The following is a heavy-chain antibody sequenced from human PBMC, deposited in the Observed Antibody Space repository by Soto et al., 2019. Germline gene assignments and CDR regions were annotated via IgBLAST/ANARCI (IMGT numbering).Heavy chain of an antibody. CDR3: AREVERPLTF. CDR1: GFTFSSYA. J-gene: IGHJ4*01. CDR2: ISNEGRNK. V-gene: IGHV3-30*04. D-gene: IGHD1-1*01. Sequence: QVQLVESGGGVVEPGRSLRLSCAASGFTFSSYAMHWDRHAPGKGLEWVADISNEGRNKYYADSVTAPFTSSRDNSKNTPYLKMNSLGAEDTAVYYCAREVERPLTFWCYGTLVTVSS.